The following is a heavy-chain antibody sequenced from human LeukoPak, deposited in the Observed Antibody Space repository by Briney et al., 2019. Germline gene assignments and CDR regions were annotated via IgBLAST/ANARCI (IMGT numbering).Heavy chain of an antibody. Sequence: GGSLRLSCAASGFIFSSYTMNWVRQAPGKGLEWVSSISSGSTTIYYADSLKDRFSISRDNAKNSLYLQLNSLRAEDTAVYYCARQRTQFGDILAQYYFDYWGQGTLVTVSS. D-gene: IGHD4-17*01. CDR3: ARQRTQFGDILAQYYFDY. CDR2: ISSGSTTI. V-gene: IGHV3-48*01. J-gene: IGHJ4*02. CDR1: GFIFSSYT.